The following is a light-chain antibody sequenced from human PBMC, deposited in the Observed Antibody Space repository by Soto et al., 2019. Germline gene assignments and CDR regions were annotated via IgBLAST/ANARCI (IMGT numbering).Light chain of an antibody. CDR3: GSYTGSIYV. J-gene: IGLJ1*01. CDR2: EVS. CDR1: SSDVGSYNL. V-gene: IGLV2-14*02. Sequence: QSVLTQPASVSGSPGQSITISCTGTSSDVGSYNLVSWYQQHPGKAPKLMIYEVSNRPSGVSSRFSGSKSANTASLTISGLQAQDEADYYCGSYTGSIYVFGTGTKVTVL.